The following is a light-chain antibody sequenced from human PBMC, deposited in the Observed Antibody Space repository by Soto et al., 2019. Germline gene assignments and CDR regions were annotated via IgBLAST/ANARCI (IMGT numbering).Light chain of an antibody. Sequence: EIVLTQSPATLSLSPGERATLSCRVSQSVSSYLAWYQQNPGQAPRLLIYDASNRATGIPARFSGSGSGTDFTLTISSLEPEDFAVYYCQQRSNFSFGQGTKLEIK. CDR1: QSVSSY. V-gene: IGKV3-11*01. CDR3: QQRSNFS. CDR2: DAS. J-gene: IGKJ2*01.